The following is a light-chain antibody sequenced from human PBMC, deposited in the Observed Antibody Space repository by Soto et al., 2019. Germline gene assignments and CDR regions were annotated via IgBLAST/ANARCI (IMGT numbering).Light chain of an antibody. J-gene: IGLJ3*02. CDR2: GNS. CDR1: SSNIGAGYD. Sequence: QSVLTQPPSVSGAPGQRVTISCTGSSSNIGAGYDVHWYQQLPATAPKLLIYGNSNRPSGVPDRFSGSKSGTSASLAITGLQAEDDADYYCQSYDSSLSVPWVFGGGTKLTVL. CDR3: QSYDSSLSVPWV. V-gene: IGLV1-40*01.